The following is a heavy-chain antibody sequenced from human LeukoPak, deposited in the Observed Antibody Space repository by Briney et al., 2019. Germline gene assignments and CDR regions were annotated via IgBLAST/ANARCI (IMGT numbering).Heavy chain of an antibody. CDR2: IYWDDDK. CDR3: ALVDTAMVSLDY. J-gene: IGHJ4*02. D-gene: IGHD5-18*01. V-gene: IGHV2-5*02. Sequence: SGPALVKPTQTLTLTCTFSGFSLSTSGVGVGWIRQPPGKALEWLALIYWDDDKRYSPSLKSRLTITKDTSKNQVVLTMTNMDPVDTATYYCALVDTAMVSLDYWGQGTLVTVSS. CDR1: GFSLSTSGVG.